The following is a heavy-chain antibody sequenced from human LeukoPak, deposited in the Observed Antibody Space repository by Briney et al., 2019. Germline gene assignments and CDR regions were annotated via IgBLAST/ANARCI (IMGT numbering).Heavy chain of an antibody. J-gene: IGHJ4*02. CDR2: IGSTGTDR. V-gene: IGHV3-21*01. CDR1: GFSFSSSG. D-gene: IGHD1-14*01. CDR3: ATETIGRHYDY. Sequence: EGSLRPSCAASGFSFSSSGINWVRQAPGKGLEWVSSIGSTGTDRYYADSVKGRFTISRDNAKNSLYLQMNSLRAEDTAVYYCATETIGRHYDYWGQGTLLTVSS.